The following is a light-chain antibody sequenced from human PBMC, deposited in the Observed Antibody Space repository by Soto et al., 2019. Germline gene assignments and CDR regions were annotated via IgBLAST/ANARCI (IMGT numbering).Light chain of an antibody. CDR3: QDYGTSWT. Sequence: EIVLTQSPSTLSLSPGERATLSCRASQSVSNNYLAWYQQKPGQAPRLLIYAASSRATGIPDRFSGSGSGTDFNLTINRLEPEDFAVYYCQDYGTSWTFGQGTKVDTK. CDR2: AAS. V-gene: IGKV3-20*01. J-gene: IGKJ1*01. CDR1: QSVSNNY.